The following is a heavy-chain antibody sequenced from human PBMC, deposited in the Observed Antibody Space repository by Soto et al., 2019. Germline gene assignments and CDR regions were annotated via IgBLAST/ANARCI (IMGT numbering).Heavy chain of an antibody. CDR2: IDPSDSYT. D-gene: IGHD3-22*01. Sequence: PGESLKISCKGSGYSFTSYWISWVRQMPGKGLEWMGRIDPSDSYTNYSPSFQGHVTISADKSISTAYLQWSSLKASDTAMYYCARSYDSSGYYFDYFDYWGQGTLVTVSS. CDR1: GYSFTSYW. J-gene: IGHJ4*02. V-gene: IGHV5-10-1*01. CDR3: ARSYDSSGYYFDYFDY.